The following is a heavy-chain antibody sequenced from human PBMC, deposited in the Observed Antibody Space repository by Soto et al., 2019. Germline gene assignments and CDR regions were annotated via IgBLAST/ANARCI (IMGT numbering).Heavy chain of an antibody. CDR3: ARAWFGDFVYYFDY. Sequence: ASVKVSCKASGYTFTNYAISWVRQASGQGLEWMRWISAYNGNTNYAQKLQGRVTMTTDTSTSSASMELRSLRSDDTAVYYCARAWFGDFVYYFDYWGQGTLVTVSS. D-gene: IGHD3-10*01. V-gene: IGHV1-18*01. J-gene: IGHJ4*02. CDR2: ISAYNGNT. CDR1: GYTFTNYA.